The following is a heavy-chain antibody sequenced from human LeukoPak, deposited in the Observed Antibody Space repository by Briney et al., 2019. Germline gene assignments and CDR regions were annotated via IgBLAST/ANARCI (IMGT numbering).Heavy chain of an antibody. CDR2: IYYSGGT. D-gene: IGHD6-19*01. CDR3: ASHSSGWAGAFDI. V-gene: IGHV4-59*11. CDR1: GGSISGQY. Sequence: SETLSLTCTVSGGSISGQYWSWIRQPPGKGLEWIGEIYYSGGTKYNPSLERRVTISLDTSKNQFSLKLSSVTAADTAVYYCASHSSGWAGAFDIWGQGTMVTVSS. J-gene: IGHJ3*02.